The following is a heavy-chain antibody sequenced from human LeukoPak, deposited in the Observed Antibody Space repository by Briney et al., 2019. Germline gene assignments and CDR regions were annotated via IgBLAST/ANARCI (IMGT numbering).Heavy chain of an antibody. V-gene: IGHV3-48*04. J-gene: IGHJ6*04. CDR3: ARVSPTDWEALDV. CDR2: ISSSSRPI. Sequence: GGSLRLSCAASGFTFSNYIMNWVRQAPGKGLEWVSYISSSSRPIYYGDSVKGRFTISRDNAKNSLYLQMNSLRAEDTAVYYCARVSPTDWEALDVWGKGTTVTVSS. CDR1: GFTFSNYI. D-gene: IGHD3/OR15-3a*01.